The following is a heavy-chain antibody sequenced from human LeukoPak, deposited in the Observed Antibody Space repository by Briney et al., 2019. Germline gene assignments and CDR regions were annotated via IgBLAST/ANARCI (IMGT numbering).Heavy chain of an antibody. Sequence: GGSLRLSCAASGSTFSSYWMSWVRQAPGKGLEWVANIKQDGSEKYYVDSVKGRFTISRDNAKNSLYLQMNSLRAEDTAVYYCARDRRGGFDYWGQGTLVTVSS. CDR3: ARDRRGGFDY. D-gene: IGHD3-10*01. CDR2: IKQDGSEK. J-gene: IGHJ4*02. V-gene: IGHV3-7*03. CDR1: GSTFSSYW.